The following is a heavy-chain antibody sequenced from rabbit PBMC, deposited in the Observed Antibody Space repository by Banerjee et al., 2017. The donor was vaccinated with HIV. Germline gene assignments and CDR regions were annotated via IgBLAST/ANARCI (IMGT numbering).Heavy chain of an antibody. CDR1: GLDFSSSYW. J-gene: IGHJ4*01. CDR3: ATTIYGGYTTYGYAFNL. V-gene: IGHV1S45*01. CDR2: IYGGTSGYI. D-gene: IGHD6-1*01. Sequence: QEQLEESGGDLVKPEGSLTLTCKASGLDFSSSYWICWVRQAPGKGLEWIACIYGGTSGYIYYASWAKGRFTISKTSSTTVTLQMTSLTAADTATYFCATTIYGGYTTYGYAFNLWGPGTLVTVS.